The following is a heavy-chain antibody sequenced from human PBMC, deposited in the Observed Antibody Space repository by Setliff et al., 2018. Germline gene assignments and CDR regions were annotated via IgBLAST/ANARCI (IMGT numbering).Heavy chain of an antibody. CDR3: AGDPPGYYYYMNV. Sequence: LRLSCAASGFTFRNYAMHWVRQAPGKGLEWVAVTSYDGINEYYADSVKGRFTISRDNFKNSLYLQMNTLRAEYTAVYYCAGDPPGYYYYMNVWGQGTTVTVSS. CDR2: TSYDGINE. CDR1: GFTFRNYA. V-gene: IGHV3-30*01. J-gene: IGHJ6*03.